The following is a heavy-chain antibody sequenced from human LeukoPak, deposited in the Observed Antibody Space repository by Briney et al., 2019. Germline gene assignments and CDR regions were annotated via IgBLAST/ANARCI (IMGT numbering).Heavy chain of an antibody. Sequence: GGSLRLSCAASGFTFDDYAVHWVRQAPGKGLEWVSGISWNSGSIGYADSVKGRFTISRDNAKNSLYLQVNSLRAEDTALYYCAKGFRTIFYGMDVWGQGTTVTVSS. J-gene: IGHJ6*02. D-gene: IGHD3-9*01. V-gene: IGHV3-9*01. CDR1: GFTFDDYA. CDR3: AKGFRTIFYGMDV. CDR2: ISWNSGSI.